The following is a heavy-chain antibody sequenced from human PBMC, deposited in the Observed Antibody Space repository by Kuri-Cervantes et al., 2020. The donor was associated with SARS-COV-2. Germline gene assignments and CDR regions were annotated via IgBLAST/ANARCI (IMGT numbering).Heavy chain of an antibody. D-gene: IGHD3-10*01. Sequence: ESLKISCAVYGGSFSDNHWTGVRQPPGKGLEWIGEINYSGTTNYNPSLKSRVTMSVDTSKNQFSLNLTSVTAADTAVYYCARLRCHNNAWFVTGYYMDVWGKGTTVTVSS. CDR3: ARLRCHNNAWFVTGYYMDV. V-gene: IGHV4-34*01. CDR2: INYSGTT. J-gene: IGHJ6*03. CDR1: GGSFSDNH.